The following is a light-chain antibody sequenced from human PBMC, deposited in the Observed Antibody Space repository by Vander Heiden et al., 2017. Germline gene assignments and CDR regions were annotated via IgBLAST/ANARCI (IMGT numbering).Light chain of an antibody. CDR3: QAWDSSTEI. V-gene: IGLV3-1*01. CDR1: KLGDKY. Sequence: SYELTQPPSVSVSPGQTASITCSGDKLGDKYACWYQQKPGQSPVLVIDNDSNRAAAIPDPFSGSDSGNTATLTMRETQAMAEDDYYYQAWDSSTEIFGGGTKLTVL. J-gene: IGLJ2*01. CDR2: NDS.